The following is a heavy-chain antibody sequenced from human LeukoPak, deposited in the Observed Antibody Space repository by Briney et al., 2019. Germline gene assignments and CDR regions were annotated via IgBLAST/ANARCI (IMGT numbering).Heavy chain of an antibody. D-gene: IGHD5-12*01. V-gene: IGHV4-59*12. CDR2: VDHTGST. J-gene: IGHJ4*02. CDR3: ARANTYDGFYFDY. CDR1: DDSITMYY. Sequence: SETLSLTCSVSDDSITMYYWTWIRQPPGKGLEWIGYVDHTGSTNFNPSLNGRVSISRDTSKNQFSLKLSSVTAADTAVYYCARANTYDGFYFDYWGQGTLVTVSS.